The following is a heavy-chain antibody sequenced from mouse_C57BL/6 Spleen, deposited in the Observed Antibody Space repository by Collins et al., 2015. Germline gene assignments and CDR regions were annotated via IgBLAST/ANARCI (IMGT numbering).Heavy chain of an antibody. Sequence: EVQLQQSGPELVKPGASVKISCKASGYTFTDYYMNWVKQSHGKSLEWIGDINPDNGGTTYNQKFKGKATLTADKSSSTAYMELRSLTSEDSAVYFCAREGDYQEAYWGQGTLVTVSA. J-gene: IGHJ3*01. V-gene: IGHV1-26*01. CDR2: INPDNGGT. CDR1: GYTFTDYY. CDR3: AREGDYQEAY. D-gene: IGHD2-4*01.